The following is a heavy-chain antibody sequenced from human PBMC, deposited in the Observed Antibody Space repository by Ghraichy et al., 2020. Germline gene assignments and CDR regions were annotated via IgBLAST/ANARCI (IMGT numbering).Heavy chain of an antibody. J-gene: IGHJ5*02. CDR3: ARVSYASGGLWLDP. CDR2: IYYSGNT. V-gene: IGHV4-59*08. D-gene: IGHD3-10*01. CDR1: GGSVSGYY. Sequence: SETLSLTCTVSGGSVSGYYWSWIRQPPGKELEWIGYIYYSGNTKYTPSLESRINIWLETSKNQFSLKLTSVTATDTAIYYCARVSYASGGLWLDPWGQGTLVTVSS.